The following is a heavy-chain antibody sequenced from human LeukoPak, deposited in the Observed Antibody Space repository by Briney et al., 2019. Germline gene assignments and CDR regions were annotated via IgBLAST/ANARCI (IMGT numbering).Heavy chain of an antibody. V-gene: IGHV4-34*01. J-gene: IGHJ4*02. Sequence: PSETLSLTCAVYGGSFSGYYWSWIRQPPGKGLEWIGEINHSGSTNYNPSLKSRVTISVDTSKSQFSLKLSSVTAADTAVYYCASGEISGSYLPFDYWGQGTLVTVSS. CDR3: ASGEISGSYLPFDY. CDR1: GGSFSGYY. D-gene: IGHD1-26*01. CDR2: INHSGST.